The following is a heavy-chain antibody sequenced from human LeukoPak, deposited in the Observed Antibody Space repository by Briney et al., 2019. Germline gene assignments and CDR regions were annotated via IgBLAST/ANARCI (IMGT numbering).Heavy chain of an antibody. CDR3: AKARHWYTWGDY. D-gene: IGHD6-13*01. CDR2: ISWNGDTK. V-gene: IGHV3-9*01. Sequence: GGSLRLSCTASGSTFDDYAMHWVRQPPGKGLEWVSAISWNGDTKAYADSVKGRFTISRDNAKNSLYLQMNSLRAEDTAFYYCAKARHWYTWGDYWGQGTLVTVSS. CDR1: GSTFDDYA. J-gene: IGHJ4*02.